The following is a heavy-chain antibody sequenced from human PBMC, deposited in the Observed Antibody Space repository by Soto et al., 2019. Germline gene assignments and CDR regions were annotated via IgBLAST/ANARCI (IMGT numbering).Heavy chain of an antibody. CDR1: GGTFSSYA. J-gene: IGHJ5*02. V-gene: IGHV1-69*06. Sequence: SVKVSCKAPGGTFSSYAISWVRQAPGQGLEWMGGIIPIFGTANYAQKFQGRVTITADKSTSTAYMELSSLRSEDTAVYYCARDWSRICSGGSCYSFLFDPWGQGTLVTVSS. CDR2: IIPIFGTA. CDR3: ARDWSRICSGGSCYSFLFDP. D-gene: IGHD2-15*01.